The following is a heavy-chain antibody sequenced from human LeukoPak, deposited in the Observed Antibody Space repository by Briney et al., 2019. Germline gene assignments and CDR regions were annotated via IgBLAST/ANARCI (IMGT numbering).Heavy chain of an antibody. J-gene: IGHJ3*02. CDR2: ISYDGSNK. Sequence: PGGSLRLSCAASGFTFSSYAMHWVRQAPGKGLEWVAVISYDGSNKYYADSVKGRFTSSRDNSKNTLYLQMNSLRAEDTAVYYCARDSLDAFDTWGQGTMVTVSS. CDR1: GFTFSSYA. CDR3: ARDSLDAFDT. V-gene: IGHV3-30-3*01.